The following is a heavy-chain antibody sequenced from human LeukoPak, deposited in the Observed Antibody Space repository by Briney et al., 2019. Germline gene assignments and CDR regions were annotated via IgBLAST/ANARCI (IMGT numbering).Heavy chain of an antibody. Sequence: GASVKVSCKASGYTFTSYGISWVRQAPGQGLEWMGWISTNNGDTKYGKKFQGRVIMTTDTSTSTAYMEVRSLRSDDTAVYYCARVKGLFDYWGQGTLVTVSS. CDR3: ARVKGLFDY. CDR1: GYTFTSYG. CDR2: ISTNNGDT. V-gene: IGHV1-18*01. J-gene: IGHJ4*02.